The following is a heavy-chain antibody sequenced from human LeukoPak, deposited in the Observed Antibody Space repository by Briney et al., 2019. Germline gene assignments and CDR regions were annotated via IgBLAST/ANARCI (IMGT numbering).Heavy chain of an antibody. Sequence: GASVKVSCKASGYTFPSYFMHWVRQAPGQGLEWMGWINPNSGGTNYAQKFQGWVTMTRDTSISTAYMELSRLRSDDTAVYYCARAFGSGYDHNWFDPWGQGTLVTVSS. J-gene: IGHJ5*02. D-gene: IGHD5-12*01. CDR1: GYTFPSYF. V-gene: IGHV1-2*04. CDR2: INPNSGGT. CDR3: ARAFGSGYDHNWFDP.